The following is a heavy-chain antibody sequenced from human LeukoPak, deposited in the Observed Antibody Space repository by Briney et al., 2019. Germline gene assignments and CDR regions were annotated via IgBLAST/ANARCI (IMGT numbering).Heavy chain of an antibody. CDR3: ARAQFPYYFDY. CDR1: GYTFTSYY. Sequence: ASVKVSCTASGYTFTSYYMHWVRQAPGQGLEWMGIINPSGGSTSYAQKFQGRVTMTRDTSTSTVYMELSSLRSEDTAVYYCARAQFPYYFDYWGQGTLVTVSS. V-gene: IGHV1-46*01. D-gene: IGHD5-24*01. J-gene: IGHJ4*02. CDR2: INPSGGST.